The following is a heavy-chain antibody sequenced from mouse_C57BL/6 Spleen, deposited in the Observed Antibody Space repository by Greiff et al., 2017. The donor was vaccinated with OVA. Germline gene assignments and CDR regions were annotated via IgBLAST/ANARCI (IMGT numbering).Heavy chain of an antibody. CDR3: ARGMGYYYGSSSYAMDY. Sequence: QVQLQQSGAELARPGASVKLSCKASGYTFTSYGISWVKQRTGQGLEWIGEIYPRSGNTYYNEKFKGKATLTADKSSSTAYRGLRSLTAEDAAVYFCARGMGYYYGSSSYAMDYWGQGTSVTVSS. J-gene: IGHJ4*01. V-gene: IGHV1-81*01. CDR1: GYTFTSYG. D-gene: IGHD1-1*01. CDR2: IYPRSGNT.